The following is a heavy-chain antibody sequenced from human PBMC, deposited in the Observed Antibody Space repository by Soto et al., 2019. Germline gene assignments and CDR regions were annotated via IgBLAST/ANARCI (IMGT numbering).Heavy chain of an antibody. V-gene: IGHV3-11*06. CDR2: ISPGSRYP. CDR3: VRGGGGGLFDP. J-gene: IGHJ5*02. Sequence: VGSLRLSCAVSGFTFGDSYMSWTRQAPGKGLEWLSYISPGSRYPAYADSVKGRFTISRDNAKRSLYLQMMSLTAEDTAIYYCVRGGGGGLFDPWGQGTMVTVSS. CDR1: GFTFGDSY. D-gene: IGHD2-15*01.